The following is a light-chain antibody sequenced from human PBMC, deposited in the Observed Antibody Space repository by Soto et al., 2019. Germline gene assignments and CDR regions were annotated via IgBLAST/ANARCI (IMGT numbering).Light chain of an antibody. J-gene: IGKJ1*01. CDR1: QSVRSD. Sequence: EIVMTQSPATLSVSPGERATLSCRASQSVRSDLAWYQQKPGQAPRLLIYGASTRATGSPARFSGSGSGTEFTLTISSLQSEDFAAYYCQQYNNWPRTFGQGTKVEIK. V-gene: IGKV3-15*01. CDR2: GAS. CDR3: QQYNNWPRT.